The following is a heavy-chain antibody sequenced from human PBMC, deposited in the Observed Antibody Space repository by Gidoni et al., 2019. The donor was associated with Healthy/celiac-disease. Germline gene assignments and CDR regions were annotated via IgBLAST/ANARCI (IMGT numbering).Heavy chain of an antibody. J-gene: IGHJ2*01. CDR3: ARVSGYDFRWYFDL. Sequence: QVQLVQSGAEVKKPGASVKVSCTASGDTFPGYYMHWVRQAPGQGLEWMGWSNPNSGGTNYAQKLQGRVTMTRDTSISTAYMELSRLRSDDTAVYYCARVSGYDFRWYFDLWGRGTLVTVSS. CDR2: SNPNSGGT. CDR1: GDTFPGYY. D-gene: IGHD5-12*01. V-gene: IGHV1-2*02.